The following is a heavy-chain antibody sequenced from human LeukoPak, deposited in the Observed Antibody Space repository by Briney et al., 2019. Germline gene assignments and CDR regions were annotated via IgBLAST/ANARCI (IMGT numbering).Heavy chain of an antibody. CDR1: GGSISSSSYY. D-gene: IGHD5-24*01. CDR3: ASRDGYKSRPFDY. Sequence: PSETLSLTCTVSGGSISSSSYYWGWLRQPPGKGLEWIGSIYYSGSTYYNPSLKSRVTISVDTSKNQFSLKLNSVAAADTAVYYCASRDGYKSRPFDYWGQGTLVTISS. V-gene: IGHV4-39*07. J-gene: IGHJ4*02. CDR2: IYYSGST.